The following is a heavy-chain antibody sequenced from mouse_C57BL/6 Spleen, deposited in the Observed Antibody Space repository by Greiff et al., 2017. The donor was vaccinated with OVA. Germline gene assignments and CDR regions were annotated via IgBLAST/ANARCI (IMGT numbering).Heavy chain of an antibody. D-gene: IGHD2-1*01. CDR3: ARSGSIYYGNYQGFAY. Sequence: VQLQQPGAELVRPGSSVKLSCKASGYTFTSYWMDWVKQRPGQGLEWIGNIYPSDSETHYNQKFKDKATLTVDKSSSTAYMQLSSLTSEDSAVYYCARSGSIYYGNYQGFAYWGQGTLVTVSA. CDR1: GYTFTSYW. CDR2: IYPSDSET. V-gene: IGHV1-61*01. J-gene: IGHJ3*01.